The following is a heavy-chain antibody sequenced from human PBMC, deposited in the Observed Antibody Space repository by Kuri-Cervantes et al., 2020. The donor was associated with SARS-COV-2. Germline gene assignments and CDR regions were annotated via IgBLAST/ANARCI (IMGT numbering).Heavy chain of an antibody. Sequence: GGSLRLSCAASGFSFSRSGMHWVRQAPGKGLEWLAVILYDGSDKFYADSVKGRFTVSRDNSKNTLYLQMNSLRAEDTAVYYCARSGSGTYFHYFYYYMAVWGKGNTVNGAS. CDR1: GFSFSRSG. V-gene: IGHV3-33*01. CDR2: ILYDGSDK. D-gene: IGHD3-10*01. CDR3: ARSGSGTYFHYFYYYMAV. J-gene: IGHJ6*03.